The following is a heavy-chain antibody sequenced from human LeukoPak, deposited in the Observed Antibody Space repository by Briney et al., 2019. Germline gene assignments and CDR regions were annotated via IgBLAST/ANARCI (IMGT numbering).Heavy chain of an antibody. CDR1: GGTLSSYT. CDR3: AAQQGRGVRGVITLDY. D-gene: IGHD3-10*01. J-gene: IGHJ4*02. CDR2: IIPVFGTA. Sequence: GSSVKVSCKASGGTLSSYTINWVRQAPGQGLEWMGGIIPVFGTATYVQKFQGRVMITADESTSTAYMELSSLRSEDTAVYYCAAQQGRGVRGVITLDYWGQGTLVTVSS. V-gene: IGHV1-69*01.